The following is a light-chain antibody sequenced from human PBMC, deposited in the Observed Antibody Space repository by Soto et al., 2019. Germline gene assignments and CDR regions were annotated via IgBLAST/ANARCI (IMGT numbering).Light chain of an antibody. CDR2: GTS. V-gene: IGKV3-15*01. J-gene: IGKJ4*01. CDR1: QGVASN. CDR3: QHYNNWPLS. Sequence: DIVMTQSPATLSVSPGESVTLSCRASQGVASNLAWYQQKPGKVPRLLIYGTSTWATGVPARFSGSGFGTDFTLTISSLQAADFAAYHCQHYNNWPLSFGPGTKVEIK.